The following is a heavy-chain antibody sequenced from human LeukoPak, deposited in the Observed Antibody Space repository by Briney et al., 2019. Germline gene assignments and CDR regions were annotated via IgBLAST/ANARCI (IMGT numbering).Heavy chain of an antibody. CDR2: ISGSGGST. CDR1: GFTFSSHA. CDR3: AKDPGYSSSPFYFDY. J-gene: IGHJ4*02. D-gene: IGHD6-13*01. V-gene: IGHV3-23*01. Sequence: GESLRLSCAASGFTFSSHAMSWDRQAPGKGLEWVSAISGSGGSTYYADSVKGRFTISRDNSKNTLYLQMNSLRAEDTAVYYCAKDPGYSSSPFYFDYWGQGTLVTVSS.